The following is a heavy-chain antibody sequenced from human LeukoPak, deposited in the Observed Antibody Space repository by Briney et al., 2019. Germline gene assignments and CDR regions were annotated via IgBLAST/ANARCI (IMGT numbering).Heavy chain of an antibody. J-gene: IGHJ5*02. CDR3: ARDLLSSGWYEGHWFDP. V-gene: IGHV4-61*01. CDR2: IYYSGST. Sequence: SETLSLTCSVSGGSISSSSNYWGWIRQPPGKGLEWIGYIYYSGSTNYNPSLKSRVTISVDTSKNQFSLKLSSVTAADTAVYYCARDLLSSGWYEGHWFDPWGQGTLVTVSS. D-gene: IGHD6-19*01. CDR1: GGSISSSSNY.